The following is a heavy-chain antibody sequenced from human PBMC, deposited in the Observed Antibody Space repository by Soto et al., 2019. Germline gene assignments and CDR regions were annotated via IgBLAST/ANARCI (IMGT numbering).Heavy chain of an antibody. V-gene: IGHV5-10-1*01. CDR1: GYSFTSYW. J-gene: IGHJ6*02. CDR2: IDPSDSYT. D-gene: IGHD6-13*01. CDR3: ARHRDSSSWYWKASEGNYGMDV. Sequence: PGESLKISCKGSGYSFTSYWISWVRQMPGKGLEWMGRIDPSDSYTNYSPSFQGHVTISADKSISTAYLQWSSLKASDTAMYYCARHRDSSSWYWKASEGNYGMDVWGQGTTVTVSS.